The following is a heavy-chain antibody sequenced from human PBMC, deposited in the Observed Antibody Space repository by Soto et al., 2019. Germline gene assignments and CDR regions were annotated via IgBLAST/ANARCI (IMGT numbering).Heavy chain of an antibody. Sequence: QVQLQESDSGLVKPSQTLSLTCAVSGGSISSSGYSWSWIRQPPGKVLEWIGHFYHSGGTYYNPSPKSRVTISVDRSKNQFSLKLSSVTAADTAVYYCSTQSVRNDAFDIRGHGTMVTISS. CDR2: FYHSGGT. D-gene: IGHD4-4*01. CDR3: STQSVRNDAFDI. V-gene: IGHV4-30-2*01. CDR1: GGSISSSGYS. J-gene: IGHJ3*02.